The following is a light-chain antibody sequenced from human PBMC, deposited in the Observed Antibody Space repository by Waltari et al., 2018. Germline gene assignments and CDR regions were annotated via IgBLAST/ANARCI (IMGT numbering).Light chain of an antibody. V-gene: IGKV4-1*01. CDR1: QSVLYSSNNKNH. Sequence: DIVMTQSPDSLAVSLGERATINFKASQSVLYSSNNKNHLAWYQQKPGQPPKLLVYWATTRESGVPDRFSGSGSGTDFTLTISSLQAEDVAVYYCQQYYSLPWTFGQGTKVEIK. J-gene: IGKJ1*01. CDR2: WAT. CDR3: QQYYSLPWT.